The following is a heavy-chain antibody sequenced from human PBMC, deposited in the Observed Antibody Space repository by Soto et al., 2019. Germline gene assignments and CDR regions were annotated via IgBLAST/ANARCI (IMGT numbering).Heavy chain of an antibody. D-gene: IGHD2-21*02. V-gene: IGHV4-59*08. J-gene: IGHJ5*02. CDR3: ARAMVVTQNWFDP. CDR2: IYYSGST. CDR1: GGSISSYY. Sequence: SETLSLTCTVSGGSISSYYWSWIRQPPGKGLEWIGYIYYSGSTNYNPSLKSRVTISVDTSKNQLSLKLSSVTAADTAVYYCARAMVVTQNWFDPWGQGTLVTVSS.